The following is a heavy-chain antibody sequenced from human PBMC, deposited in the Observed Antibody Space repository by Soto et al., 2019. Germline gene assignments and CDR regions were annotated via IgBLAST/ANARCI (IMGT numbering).Heavy chain of an antibody. CDR3: SGGGRPGQIDWFDP. D-gene: IGHD2-21*01. Sequence: QVQLQESGPRLVKPSGTLSLTCAVYGGSLSSCNWWSWVRQPPGKGLEWIGEIYRYGSTSYNPSLKSRVTIAVDKSKNHIPLKVTSLTAADTAVYFCSGGGRPGQIDWFDPWGQGILVTVSS. J-gene: IGHJ5*02. CDR2: IYRYGST. CDR1: GGSLSSCNW. V-gene: IGHV4-4*02.